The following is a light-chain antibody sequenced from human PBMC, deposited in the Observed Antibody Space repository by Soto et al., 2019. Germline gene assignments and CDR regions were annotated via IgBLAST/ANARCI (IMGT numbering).Light chain of an antibody. Sequence: EIVLTQSPGTLSLSPGERATLSCRASQSDASSYLAWYQQKPGQAPRLLIYGASIRATGTPDRFSGSGSGTDFTLSISRLEPEDFAVYYCQQYGISPLVTFGGGTKVELK. CDR2: GAS. J-gene: IGKJ4*01. CDR3: QQYGISPLVT. CDR1: QSDASSY. V-gene: IGKV3-20*01.